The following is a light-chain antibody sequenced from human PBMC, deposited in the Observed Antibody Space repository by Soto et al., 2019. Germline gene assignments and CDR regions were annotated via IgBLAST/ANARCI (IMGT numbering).Light chain of an antibody. CDR2: GAS. CDR1: QSVSSSY. CDR3: QHYGNSPRT. J-gene: IGKJ1*01. Sequence: EIVLTQSPGTLSLSPGERATLSCRASQSVSSSYLAWYQQKPGQAPRLLIYGASGRATGIPDRFSGSGSGTDFTLTISRLEPEDFAVYYCQHYGNSPRTFGQGTKVEIK. V-gene: IGKV3-20*01.